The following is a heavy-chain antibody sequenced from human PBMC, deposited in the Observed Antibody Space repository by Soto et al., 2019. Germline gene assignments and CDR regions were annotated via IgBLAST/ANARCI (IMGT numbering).Heavy chain of an antibody. CDR3: ARDKSFTAAAGTFDY. CDR2: ISSSGSTI. CDR1: GFTFSSYE. Sequence: PVGSLRLSCAGSGFTFSSYEMNWVRQAPGKGLEWVSYISSSGSTIYYADSVKGRFTISRDNAKNSLYLQMNSLRAEDTAVYYCARDKSFTAAAGTFDYWGQGTLVTVSS. J-gene: IGHJ4*02. D-gene: IGHD6-13*01. V-gene: IGHV3-48*03.